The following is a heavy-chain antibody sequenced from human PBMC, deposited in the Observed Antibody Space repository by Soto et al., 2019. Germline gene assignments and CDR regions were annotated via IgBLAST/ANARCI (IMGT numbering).Heavy chain of an antibody. D-gene: IGHD6-6*01. CDR2: ILYDGSVQ. CDR1: GFTFSNYA. Sequence: GGSLRLSCAGSGFTFSNYAVNWVRQAPGKGLEWVAVILYDGSVQHYADSVKGRFTVSRDNSKNTVYLQMNSLTPEDTATYYCAREESVAALNWFDPWGQGTRVTVSS. J-gene: IGHJ5*02. CDR3: AREESVAALNWFDP. V-gene: IGHV3-30-3*01.